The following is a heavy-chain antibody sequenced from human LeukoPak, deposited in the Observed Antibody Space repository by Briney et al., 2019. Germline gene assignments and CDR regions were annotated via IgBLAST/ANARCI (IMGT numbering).Heavy chain of an antibody. CDR2: IGSSSSIT. V-gene: IGHV3-48*01. D-gene: IGHD3-22*01. J-gene: IGHJ4*02. Sequence: PGGSLRLSCAASGFSFSSYSMNWVRQAPGKGLEWVSYIGSSSSITYYADSVKGRFTISRDNAKNSLYLQMNSLRADDTAVYYCVRASTSGYHSEGGQGTLVTVSS. CDR1: GFSFSSYS. CDR3: VRASTSGYHSE.